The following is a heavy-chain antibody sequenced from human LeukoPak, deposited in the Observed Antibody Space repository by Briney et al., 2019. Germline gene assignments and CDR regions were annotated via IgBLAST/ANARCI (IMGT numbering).Heavy chain of an antibody. D-gene: IGHD3-10*01. CDR3: ARERRKGVLWFGVSLPDY. CDR2: FYYNGTT. CDR1: GGSISSSTYY. Sequence: SETLSLTCTVSGGSISSSTYYWAWIRQPPGKGLEWTGDFYYNGTTYYTPSLKSRVIISGDTSKNQFSLKLKSVTAADTAVYYCARERRKGVLWFGVSLPDYWGQGTLVTVTS. J-gene: IGHJ4*02. V-gene: IGHV4-39*07.